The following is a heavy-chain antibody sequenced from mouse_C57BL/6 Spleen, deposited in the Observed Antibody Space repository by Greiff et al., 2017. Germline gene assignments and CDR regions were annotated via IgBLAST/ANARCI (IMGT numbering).Heavy chain of an antibody. V-gene: IGHV1-22*01. Sequence: VQLQQSGPELVKPGASVKMSCKASGYTFTDYNMHWVKQSHGKSLEWIGYINPNNGGTSYNQEFKGKATLTVNKSSSTAYMEIRSLTAEDSAVYYCAIQGGNFDYWGQGTTLTVSS. D-gene: IGHD1-1*01. J-gene: IGHJ2*01. CDR1: GYTFTDYN. CDR2: INPNNGGT. CDR3: AIQGGNFDY.